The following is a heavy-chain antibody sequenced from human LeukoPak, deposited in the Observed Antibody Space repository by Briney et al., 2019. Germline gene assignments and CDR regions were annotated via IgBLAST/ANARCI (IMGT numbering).Heavy chain of an antibody. V-gene: IGHV3-30*18. D-gene: IGHD3-22*01. CDR1: GFTFSSYG. J-gene: IGHJ4*02. CDR2: RSYHGSNK. Sequence: GGSLRLSCAASGFTFSSYGMHWVRQAPGKGLEWVAVRSYHGSNKYYADSVKGRFTISRDDSKNTLYLQMNSLSAKYTAVYYCAKENYYDSRAFDYWGQGTLVTVSS. CDR3: AKENYYDSRAFDY.